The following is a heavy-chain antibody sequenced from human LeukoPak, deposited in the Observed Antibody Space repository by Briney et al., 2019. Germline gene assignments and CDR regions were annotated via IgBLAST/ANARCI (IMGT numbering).Heavy chain of an antibody. CDR2: MSPNSGST. D-gene: IGHD6-13*01. Sequence: GASVKVSCKTSGYTFTGLDINWVRQAPGQGLEWMGWMSPNSGSTGYAQKFQDRLTMTRDTSISTAYMELNSLRSEDTAVYYCARGIAAGVDYWGQGTLVTVSS. CDR3: ARGIAAGVDY. CDR1: GYTFTGLD. V-gene: IGHV1-8*01. J-gene: IGHJ4*02.